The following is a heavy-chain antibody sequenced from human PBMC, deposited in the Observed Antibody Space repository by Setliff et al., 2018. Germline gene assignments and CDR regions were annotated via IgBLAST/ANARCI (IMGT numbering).Heavy chain of an antibody. CDR2: IYIGGSA. D-gene: IGHD6-19*01. V-gene: IGHV4-4*07. J-gene: IGHJ6*03. CDR3: TREQWLDPPGYYYMDV. CDR1: GGSISSYY. Sequence: PSETLSLTCTVSGGSISSYYWSWIRQPAGKGLEWIGHIYIGGSANYNPSLKSRVTMSIDTSKNQFSLKLNSVTAADMAVYYCTREQWLDPPGYYYMDVWAKGTTVTVSS.